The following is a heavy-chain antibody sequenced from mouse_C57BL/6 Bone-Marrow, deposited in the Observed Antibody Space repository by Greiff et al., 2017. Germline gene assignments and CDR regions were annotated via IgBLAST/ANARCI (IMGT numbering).Heavy chain of an antibody. V-gene: IGHV1-64*01. CDR2: IHPNSGST. CDR3: ARPNYYGSSLDY. Sequence: QVQLKQPGAELVKPGASVKLSCKASGYTFTSYWMHWVKQRPGQGLEWIGMIHPNSGSTNYNEKFKSKATLTVDKSSSTAYMQLSSLTSEDSAVYYCARPNYYGSSLDYWGQGTTLTVSS. CDR1: GYTFTSYW. D-gene: IGHD1-1*01. J-gene: IGHJ2*01.